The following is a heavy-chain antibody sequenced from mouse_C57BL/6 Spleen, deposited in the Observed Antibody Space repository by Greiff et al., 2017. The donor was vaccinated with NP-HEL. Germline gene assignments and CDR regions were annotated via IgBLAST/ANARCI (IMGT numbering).Heavy chain of an antibody. J-gene: IGHJ4*01. V-gene: IGHV5-17*01. CDR3: ARKKSFYAMDY. CDR1: GFTFSDYG. CDR2: ISSGSSTI. Sequence: EVKLVESGGGLVKPGGSLKLSCAASGFTFSDYGMHWVRQAPEKGLEWVAYISSGSSTIYYADTVQGRFTISRDNAKNTLFLQMTSLRSEDTAMYYCARKKSFYAMDYWGQGTSVTVSS.